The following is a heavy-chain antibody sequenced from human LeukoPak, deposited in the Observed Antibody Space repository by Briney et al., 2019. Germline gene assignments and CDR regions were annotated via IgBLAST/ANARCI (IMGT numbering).Heavy chain of an antibody. CDR1: GYTFTDYY. V-gene: IGHV1-2*02. CDR2: INPNSGGT. J-gene: IGHJ4*02. D-gene: IGHD6-13*01. CDR3: ARDRYSSSWHGDY. Sequence: AASVKVSCKASGYTFTDYYMHWVRQAPGQGLEWMGWINPNSGGTNYAQKFQGRVTMTRDTSISTAYMELSRLRSDDTAVYYCARDRYSSSWHGDYWGQGTLVTVSS.